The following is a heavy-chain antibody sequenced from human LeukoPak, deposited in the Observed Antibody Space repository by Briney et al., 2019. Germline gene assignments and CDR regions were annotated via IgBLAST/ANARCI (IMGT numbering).Heavy chain of an antibody. CDR1: GYTFTSYY. J-gene: IGHJ4*02. D-gene: IGHD1-26*01. Sequence: ASVKVSCKASGYTFTSYYIHWVRQAPGQGLEWMGIIYPGGGSTSYAQKFQGRVTMTRDMSTSTVYMELSRLRSDDTAVYYCAREGDERGATTGFDYWGQGTLVTVSS. V-gene: IGHV1-46*01. CDR2: IYPGGGST. CDR3: AREGDERGATTGFDY.